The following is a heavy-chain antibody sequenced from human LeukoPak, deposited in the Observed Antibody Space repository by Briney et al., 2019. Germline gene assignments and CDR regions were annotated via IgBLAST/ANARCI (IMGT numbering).Heavy chain of an antibody. D-gene: IGHD1-26*01. CDR3: ARGAWEVNYYYYMDV. V-gene: IGHV4-59*01. J-gene: IGHJ6*03. CDR2: IYYSGST. CDR1: GGPISSYY. Sequence: EASETLFLTCTVPGGPISSYYWSWIRQPPGKGLEWIGYIYYSGSTNYNPSLKSRLTIAVDTSKNQFSLKLSSVTGAETAVYYCARGAWEVNYYYYMDVWGKGTTVTVSS.